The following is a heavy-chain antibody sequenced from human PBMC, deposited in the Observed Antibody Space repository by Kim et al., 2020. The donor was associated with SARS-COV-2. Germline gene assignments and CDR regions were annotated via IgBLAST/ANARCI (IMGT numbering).Heavy chain of an antibody. J-gene: IGHJ4*01. D-gene: IGHD2-15*01. CDR2: VGGSDGGT. CDR1: GFTFSTFG. V-gene: IGHV3-23*01. Sequence: GGSLRLSCAASGFTFSTFGMSWVRQAPGKGLEWVSGVGGSDGGTYYTDSVKGRFTISRDNTKNTLYLQMNSLRAEDTAVYYWAKFYVVTGTRPFFDSWG. CDR3: AKFYVVTGTRPFFDS.